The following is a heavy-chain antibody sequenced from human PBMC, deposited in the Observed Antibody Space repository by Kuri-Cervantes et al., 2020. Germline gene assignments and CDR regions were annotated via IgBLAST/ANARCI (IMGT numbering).Heavy chain of an antibody. Sequence: GSLRLSCAVYGGCFSGYYWSWIRQPPGKGLEWIGEINHSGSTNYNPSLKSRVTISVDTSKNQFSLKLSSVTAADTAVYYCARGWATERWGRSWRYAFDIWGQGTMVTVSS. D-gene: IGHD5-24*01. V-gene: IGHV4-34*01. J-gene: IGHJ3*02. CDR1: GGCFSGYY. CDR3: ARGWATERWGRSWRYAFDI. CDR2: INHSGST.